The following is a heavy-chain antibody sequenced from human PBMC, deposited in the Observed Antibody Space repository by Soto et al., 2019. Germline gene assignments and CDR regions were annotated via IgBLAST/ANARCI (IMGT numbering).Heavy chain of an antibody. CDR3: ARNVLRYFDWPPENAFDI. CDR1: GSSFGRNG. Sequence: SVKGSWEGSGSSFGRNGIRWGGQAPGKRVEWMGGIIPIFGTANYAQKFQGRVTITADESTSTAYMELSSLRSEDTAVYYCARNVLRYFDWPPENAFDIWGQGTMVTVSS. V-gene: IGHV1-69*13. CDR2: IIPIFGTA. J-gene: IGHJ3*02. D-gene: IGHD3-9*01.